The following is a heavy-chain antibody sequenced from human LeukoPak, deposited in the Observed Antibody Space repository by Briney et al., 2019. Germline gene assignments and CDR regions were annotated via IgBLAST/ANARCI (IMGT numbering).Heavy chain of an antibody. Sequence: GGSLRLSCAASGFTFSSYAMSWVRQAPGKGLEWVSAISGSGGSTYYADSVKGRFTTSRDNSKNTLYLQMNSLRAEDTAVYYCANVEMATIGGIDYWGQGTLVTVSS. D-gene: IGHD5-24*01. CDR2: ISGSGGST. V-gene: IGHV3-23*01. J-gene: IGHJ4*02. CDR3: ANVEMATIGGIDY. CDR1: GFTFSSYA.